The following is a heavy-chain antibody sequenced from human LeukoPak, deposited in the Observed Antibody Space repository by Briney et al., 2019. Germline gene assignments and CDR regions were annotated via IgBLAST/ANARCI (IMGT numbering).Heavy chain of an antibody. CDR2: IYHSGST. Sequence: SETLSLTCAVSGGSISSSNWWSWVLQPPGKGLEWIGEIYHSGSTNYNPSLKSRVTISVDTSKNQFSLKLSSVTAADTAAYYCARDPGIAAAGTYYGMDVWGQGTTVTVSS. CDR3: ARDPGIAAAGTYYGMDV. V-gene: IGHV4-4*02. D-gene: IGHD6-13*01. CDR1: GGSISSSNW. J-gene: IGHJ6*02.